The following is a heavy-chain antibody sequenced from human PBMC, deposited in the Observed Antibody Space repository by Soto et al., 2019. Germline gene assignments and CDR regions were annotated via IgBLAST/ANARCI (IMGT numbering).Heavy chain of an antibody. V-gene: IGHV1-18*01. J-gene: IGHJ4*02. CDR3: ARDYDYVWGSYRPDY. CDR1: GYTFTSYG. D-gene: IGHD3-16*02. CDR2: ISAYNGNT. Sequence: ASVKVSCKASGYTFTSYGISWVRQAPGQGLEWMGWISAYNGNTNYAQKLQGRVTMTTDTSTSTAYMELRSLRSDDTAVYYCARDYDYVWGSYRPDYWGQGTLVNVSS.